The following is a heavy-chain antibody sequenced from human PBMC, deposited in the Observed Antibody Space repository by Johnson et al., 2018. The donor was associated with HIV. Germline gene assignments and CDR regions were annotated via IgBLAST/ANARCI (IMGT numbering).Heavy chain of an antibody. D-gene: IGHD6-19*01. CDR3: ARLSVAGDAFDI. V-gene: IGHV3-9*01. Sequence: VQLVESGGGLVQPGRSLRLSCAASGFTFDDYAMHWVRQAPGKGLEWVSGINWNGGNIGYADSVKGRFTISRDNAKNSLYLQMNSLRAEDTAVYYCARLSVAGDAFDIWGQGTMVTVSS. CDR1: GFTFDDYA. CDR2: INWNGGNI. J-gene: IGHJ3*02.